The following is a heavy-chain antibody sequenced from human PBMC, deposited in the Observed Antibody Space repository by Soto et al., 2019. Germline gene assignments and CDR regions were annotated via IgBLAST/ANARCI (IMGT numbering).Heavy chain of an antibody. CDR2: IQPDGGET. CDR3: ARDPPRGGDYDY. CDR1: GFTFSGHW. J-gene: IGHJ4*02. D-gene: IGHD3-10*01. Sequence: EVQLVESGGGLVQPGGSLRLSCAASGFTFSGHWMGWVRQPLGKGLEWVANIQPDGGETYYVDSLRGRFTIYKDNAQNLLYLQMNSLRAEDTAVYYCARDPPRGGDYDYWGQGTLVTVSS. V-gene: IGHV3-7*05.